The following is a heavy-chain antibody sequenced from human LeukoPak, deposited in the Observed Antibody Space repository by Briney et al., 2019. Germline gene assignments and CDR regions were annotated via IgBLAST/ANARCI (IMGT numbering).Heavy chain of an antibody. D-gene: IGHD6-19*01. CDR2: ISSSSSYI. V-gene: IGHV3-21*01. CDR1: GFTFSSYS. CDR3: AREGGWYRVDY. J-gene: IGHJ4*02. Sequence: RGALRLSCAASGFTFSSYSMNWFRQAPRKRREWVSSISSSSSYIYYADSVKGRFTISRDKDKNSLYLQMNRSRAEDTAVYYCAREGGWYRVDYWGQGTLVTVSS.